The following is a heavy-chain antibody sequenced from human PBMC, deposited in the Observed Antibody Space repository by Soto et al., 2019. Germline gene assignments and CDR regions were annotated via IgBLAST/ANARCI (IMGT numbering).Heavy chain of an antibody. CDR2: IYHSGST. J-gene: IGHJ5*02. CDR1: GYSITSGYY. V-gene: IGHV4-38-2*01. CDR3: ARGPGSTAFDP. Sequence: SETLSLTCAVSGYSITSGYYWGWIRQPPGKGLEWIASIYHSGSTFYNPSLKSRVTISVDTSKNQFSLKLTSVIAADTAMYYCARGPGSTAFDPWGQGTLVTVSS. D-gene: IGHD5-18*01.